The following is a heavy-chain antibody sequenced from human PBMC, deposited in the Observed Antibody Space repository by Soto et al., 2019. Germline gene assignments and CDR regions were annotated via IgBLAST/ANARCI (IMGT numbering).Heavy chain of an antibody. CDR2: IYYSGST. CDR1: GGSISSYY. Sequence: QVQLQESGPGLVKPSETLSLTCTVSGGSISSYYWSWIRQPPGKGLEWIGYIYYSGSTNYNPSLKGPISISVYTYQNPLSLRLSTVTAADTDVYYCTRGGAWYYPGMDVWGQGTTVTVSS. D-gene: IGHD3-16*01. CDR3: TRGGAWYYPGMDV. J-gene: IGHJ6*02. V-gene: IGHV4-59*12.